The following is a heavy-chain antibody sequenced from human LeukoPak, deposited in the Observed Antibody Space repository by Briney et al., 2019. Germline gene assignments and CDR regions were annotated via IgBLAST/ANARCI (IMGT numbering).Heavy chain of an antibody. V-gene: IGHV4-34*01. CDR1: GGSFNSYS. D-gene: IGHD5-24*01. CDR3: ARSWLQFARKFDY. CDR2: VTHGGST. Sequence: SETLSLTCAVHGGSFNSYSWSWIRQPPGKGLEWIGEVTHGGSTNYNPSLKSRVTISVDTSKNQFSLKLSSVTAADTAVYYCARSWLQFARKFDYWGQGTLVTVSS. J-gene: IGHJ4*02.